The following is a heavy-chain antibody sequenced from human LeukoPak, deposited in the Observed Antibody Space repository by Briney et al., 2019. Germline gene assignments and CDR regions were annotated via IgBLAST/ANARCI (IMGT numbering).Heavy chain of an antibody. CDR1: GFTFSSYT. CDR2: LSGSGITT. J-gene: IGHJ4*02. Sequence: GSLSLSCAASGFTFSSYTMSWVRQAPGKGLEWVSGLSGSGITTYYADSVKGRFTISRDNSKNTLYLQMNSLRAEDTAVYYCAKGEYSSGWSSLDYWGQGTLVPVSS. V-gene: IGHV3-23*01. D-gene: IGHD6-19*01. CDR3: AKGEYSSGWSSLDY.